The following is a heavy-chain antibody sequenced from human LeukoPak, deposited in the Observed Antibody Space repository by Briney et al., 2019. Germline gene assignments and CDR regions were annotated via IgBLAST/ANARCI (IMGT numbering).Heavy chain of an antibody. D-gene: IGHD5-12*01. Sequence: SVKVSCKASGGTFSSYAISWVRQAPGQGLEWMGGIIPIFGTANYAQKFQGRVTITTDESTSTAYMELSSLRSEDTAVYYCARESEATMPFDYWGQGTLVTVSS. CDR2: IIPIFGTA. V-gene: IGHV1-69*05. CDR1: GGTFSSYA. J-gene: IGHJ4*02. CDR3: ARESEATMPFDY.